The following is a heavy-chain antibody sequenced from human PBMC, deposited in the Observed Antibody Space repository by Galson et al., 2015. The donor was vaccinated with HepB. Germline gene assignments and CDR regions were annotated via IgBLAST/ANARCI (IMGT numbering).Heavy chain of an antibody. CDR1: GFTFSTSW. Sequence: SLRLSCAASGFTFSTSWMTWVRQAPGKGLERVANINQDGSENYYVDSVRGRFTISRDNARNSLYLQMNSLRAEDTAVYFCARDQGYQSFDIWGQGTMVTVSS. V-gene: IGHV3-7*01. D-gene: IGHD2-2*01. J-gene: IGHJ3*02. CDR3: ARDQGYQSFDI. CDR2: INQDGSEN.